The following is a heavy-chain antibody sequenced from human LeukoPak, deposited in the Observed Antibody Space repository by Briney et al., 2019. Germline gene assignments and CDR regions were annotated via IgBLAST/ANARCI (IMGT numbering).Heavy chain of an antibody. CDR1: GGSISNYY. Sequence: ETLSLTCTVSGGSISNYYWAWIRQPPGKGLEWVSVIYSGGSTYYADSVKGRFTISRDNSKNTLYLQMNSLRAEDTAVYYCARDSRYSSGWFFDYWGQGTLVTVSS. J-gene: IGHJ4*02. V-gene: IGHV3-53*05. CDR2: IYSGGST. D-gene: IGHD6-19*01. CDR3: ARDSRYSSGWFFDY.